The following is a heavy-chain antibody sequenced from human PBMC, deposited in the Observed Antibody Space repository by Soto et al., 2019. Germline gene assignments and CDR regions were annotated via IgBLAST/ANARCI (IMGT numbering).Heavy chain of an antibody. V-gene: IGHV3-53*04. CDR3: ARGDLTDV. CDR1: GFTVSSYY. J-gene: IGHJ6*04. Sequence: EVQVVESGGGLVQPGGSLRLSCAASGFTVSSYYMSWVRQAPGKGLEWVSVLYTGGSTYYADSVNGRFTISRHNSENTLYIKMNSLRVEDTAVYYCARGDLTDVWGKGTTGTVSS. CDR2: LYTGGST.